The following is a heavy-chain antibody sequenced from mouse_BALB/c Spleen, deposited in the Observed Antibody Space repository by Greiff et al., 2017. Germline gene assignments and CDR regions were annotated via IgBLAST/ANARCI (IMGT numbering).Heavy chain of an antibody. J-gene: IGHJ2*01. Sequence: DVKLQESGPGLVKPSQSLSLTCSVTGYSITSGYYWNWIRQFPGNKLEWMGYISYDGSNNYNPSLKNRISITRDTSKNQFFLKLNSVTTEDTATYYCATGGITTGYFDYWGQGTTLTVSS. CDR2: ISYDGSN. CDR3: ATGGITTGYFDY. CDR1: GYSITSGYY. V-gene: IGHV3-6*02. D-gene: IGHD1-2*01.